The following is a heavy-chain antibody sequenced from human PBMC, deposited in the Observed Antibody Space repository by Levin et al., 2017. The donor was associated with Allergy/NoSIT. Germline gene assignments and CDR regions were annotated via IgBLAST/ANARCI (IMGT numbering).Heavy chain of an antibody. CDR2: IKTKTDGGTT. V-gene: IGHV3-15*01. J-gene: IGHJ1*01. CDR3: TTGGGH. CDR1: GFTFSNAW. D-gene: IGHD3-16*01. Sequence: GESLKISCAASGFTFSNAWMSWVRQAPGKGLEWVGRIKTKTDGGTTDYAAPVKGRFTISRDDSKNTLYLQINSLGKEDTAVDYCTTGGGHWGQGTLVTVSS.